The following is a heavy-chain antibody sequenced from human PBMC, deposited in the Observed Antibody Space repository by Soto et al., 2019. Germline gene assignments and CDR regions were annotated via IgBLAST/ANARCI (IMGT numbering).Heavy chain of an antibody. CDR1: GGSFSSYA. V-gene: IGHV1-69*13. CDR3: ARDGGMNYYGSGSYYPDHNWFDP. J-gene: IGHJ5*02. CDR2: IIPIFGTA. Sequence: SVKVSCKASGGSFSSYAISWVRQAPGQGLEWMGGIIPIFGTANYAQKFQGRVTITADESTSTAYMELSSLRSEDTAVYYCARDGGMNYYGSGSYYPDHNWFDPWGQGTLVTVSS. D-gene: IGHD3-10*01.